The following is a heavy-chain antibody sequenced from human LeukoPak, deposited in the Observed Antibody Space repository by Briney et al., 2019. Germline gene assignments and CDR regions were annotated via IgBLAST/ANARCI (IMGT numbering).Heavy chain of an antibody. CDR3: ARAGDSSGYSDY. Sequence: PSETLSLTCAVYGGSFSGYYWSWIRQPPGKGLEWIGEIIHSGITNYNPSLKSRVTISVDTSKNQFSLKLSSVTAADTAVYYCARAGDSSGYSDYWGQGILVTVSS. D-gene: IGHD3-22*01. CDR2: IIHSGIT. J-gene: IGHJ4*02. V-gene: IGHV4-34*12. CDR1: GGSFSGYY.